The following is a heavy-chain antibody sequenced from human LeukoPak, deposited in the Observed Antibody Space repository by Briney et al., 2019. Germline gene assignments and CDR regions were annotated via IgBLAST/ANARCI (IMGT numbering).Heavy chain of an antibody. Sequence: SETLSLTCTVSGGSISSGGYYWSWIRQPAGKGLEWIGRIYTSGSTNYNPSLKSRVTISVDTSKNQFSLKLSSVTAADTAVYYCARDSWWTAAGYYYYMDVWGKGTTVTVSS. V-gene: IGHV4-61*02. CDR3: ARDSWWTAAGYYYYMDV. D-gene: IGHD6-13*01. J-gene: IGHJ6*03. CDR2: IYTSGST. CDR1: GGSISSGGYY.